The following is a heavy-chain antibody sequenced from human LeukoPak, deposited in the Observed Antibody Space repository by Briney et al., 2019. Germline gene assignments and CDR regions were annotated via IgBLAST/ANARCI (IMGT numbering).Heavy chain of an antibody. CDR1: GDSIFSYY. CDR2: IYSNGIT. CDR3: ARRAYYDSSGYYPASGYFAL. D-gene: IGHD3-22*01. J-gene: IGHJ2*01. Sequence: PSETLSLTCTVSGDSIFSYYWNWIRQPPGKGLEWIWYIYSNGITSYNPSLRSRGTISIATSKIQFSLRLRSVTAADTAIYYCARRAYYDSSGYYPASGYFALWGRGTLVTVSS. V-gene: IGHV4-4*08.